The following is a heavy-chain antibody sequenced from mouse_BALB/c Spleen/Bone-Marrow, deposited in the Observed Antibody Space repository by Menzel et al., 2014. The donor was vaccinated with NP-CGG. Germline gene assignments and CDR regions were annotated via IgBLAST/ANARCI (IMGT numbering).Heavy chain of an antibody. Sequence: EVKLVESGGGLVQPGGSLRLSCATSGFTFTDYYMNWVRQPPGKALEWLGFIRNKANGYTTEYSTSVKGRFTISRDNSQSILYLQMNTLRGEDRATYDCARDKGSVFFDYWGQGTTLTVSS. J-gene: IGHJ2*01. D-gene: IGHD1-3*01. CDR2: IRNKANGYTT. CDR1: GFTFTDYY. CDR3: ARDKGSVFFDY. V-gene: IGHV7-3*02.